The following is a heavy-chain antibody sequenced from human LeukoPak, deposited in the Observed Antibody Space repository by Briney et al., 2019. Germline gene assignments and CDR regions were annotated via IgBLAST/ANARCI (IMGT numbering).Heavy chain of an antibody. D-gene: IGHD3-9*01. CDR1: GGTFSSYA. J-gene: IGHJ6*03. V-gene: IGHV1-69*05. CDR2: IIPIFGTA. Sequence: GASVKVSCKASGGTFSSYAISWVRQAPGQGLDWMGRIIPIFGTANYAQKFQGRVTITTNESTSTAYMELSSLRSEDTAVYYCAREVYDILTGYSYYYYMDVWGKGTTVTVSS. CDR3: AREVYDILTGYSYYYYMDV.